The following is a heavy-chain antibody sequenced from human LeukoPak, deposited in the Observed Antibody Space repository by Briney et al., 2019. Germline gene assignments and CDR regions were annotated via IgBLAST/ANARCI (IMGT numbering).Heavy chain of an antibody. CDR1: GYTFTAYY. CDR3: AREPQGYCSGGGCYPLDY. Sequence: ASVKVSCKASGYTFTAYYMHWVRQAPGQGLEWMGRINPNSGGTNYAENFQGRVTMTRDTSISTAYMELSSLRSDDMAVYYCAREPQGYCSGGGCYPLDYWGQGTLVTVSS. V-gene: IGHV1-2*06. CDR2: INPNSGGT. J-gene: IGHJ4*02. D-gene: IGHD2-15*01.